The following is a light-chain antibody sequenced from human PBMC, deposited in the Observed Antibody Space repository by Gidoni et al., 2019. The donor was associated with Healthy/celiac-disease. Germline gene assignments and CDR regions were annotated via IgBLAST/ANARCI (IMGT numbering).Light chain of an antibody. CDR2: DAS. Sequence: EIVLTQSPATLSFSPGERATLSCRASQCVSSYLAWYQQKPGQAPRLLFYDASNRATGIPARFSGSWSGTDFTLTISSLEPEDFAVYYCQQRSNWPPEYSFGQGTKLEIK. CDR1: QCVSSY. CDR3: QQRSNWPPEYS. V-gene: IGKV3-11*01. J-gene: IGKJ2*03.